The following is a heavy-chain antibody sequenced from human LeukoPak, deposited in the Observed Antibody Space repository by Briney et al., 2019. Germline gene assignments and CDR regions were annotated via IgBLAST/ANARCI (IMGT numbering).Heavy chain of an antibody. J-gene: IGHJ4*02. V-gene: IGHV1-46*01. CDR1: GYTFTSYG. CDR2: INPSGGST. Sequence: ASVKVSCKASGYTFTSYGISWVRQAPGQGLEWMGIINPSGGSTSYAQKFQGRVTMTRDTSTSTVYMELSSLRSEDTAVYYCARGVAQLVGFDYWGQGTLVTVSS. D-gene: IGHD6-13*01. CDR3: ARGVAQLVGFDY.